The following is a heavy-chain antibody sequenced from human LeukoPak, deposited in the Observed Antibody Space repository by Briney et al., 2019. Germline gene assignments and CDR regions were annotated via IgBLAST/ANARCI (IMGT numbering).Heavy chain of an antibody. D-gene: IGHD3-22*01. CDR2: INHSGST. CDR1: GGSFSGYY. Sequence: SETLSLTCAVYGGSFSGYYWSWIRQPPGKGLEWIGEINHSGSTNYNPSLKSRVTISVDTSKNQFSLKLSSVTAADTAVYYCARAKDYYDSSGYYFDPWGQGTLVTVSS. CDR3: ARAKDYYDSSGYYFDP. J-gene: IGHJ5*02. V-gene: IGHV4-34*01.